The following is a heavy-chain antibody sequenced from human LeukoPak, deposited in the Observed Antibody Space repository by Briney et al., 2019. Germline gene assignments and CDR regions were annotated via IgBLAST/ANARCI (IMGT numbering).Heavy chain of an antibody. D-gene: IGHD3-22*01. Sequence: ASVKVSCKASGYTFTSYDINWVRQATGQGLEWMGWMNPNSGNTGYAQKFQGRVTMTRNTSISTAYMELSSLRSEDTAVYCCARDDRGYPDYYYYYMDVLGKGTTVTLSS. V-gene: IGHV1-8*01. CDR3: ARDDRGYPDYYYYYMDV. CDR2: MNPNSGNT. CDR1: GYTFTSYD. J-gene: IGHJ6*03.